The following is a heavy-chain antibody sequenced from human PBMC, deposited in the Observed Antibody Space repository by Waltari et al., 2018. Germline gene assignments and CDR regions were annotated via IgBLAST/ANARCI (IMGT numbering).Heavy chain of an antibody. CDR2: IVVGSGNT. J-gene: IGHJ4*02. V-gene: IGHV1-58*02. Sequence: QMQLVQSGPEVKKPGTSEKVSCKASGFTFTSPAMQWVRKARGQRLEWIGWIVVGSGNTNYAQKFQERVTITRDMSTSTAYMELSSLRSEDTAVYYCAADLEGDYAVGFDYWGQGTLVTVSS. D-gene: IGHD4-17*01. CDR1: GFTFTSPA. CDR3: AADLEGDYAVGFDY.